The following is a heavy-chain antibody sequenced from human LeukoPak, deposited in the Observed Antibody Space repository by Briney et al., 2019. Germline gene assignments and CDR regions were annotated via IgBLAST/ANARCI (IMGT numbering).Heavy chain of an antibody. CDR1: GGSISSYY. D-gene: IGHD3-16*02. Sequence: SETLSLTCTVSGGSISSYYWSWIRQPPGKGLEWIGDIYYSGSTNYNPSLKSRVTISVDTSKNQFSLKLSSVTAADTAVYYCARHVGYDYVWGSYRPNAWFDPWGQGTLVTVSS. CDR2: IYYSGST. CDR3: ARHVGYDYVWGSYRPNAWFDP. V-gene: IGHV4-59*08. J-gene: IGHJ5*02.